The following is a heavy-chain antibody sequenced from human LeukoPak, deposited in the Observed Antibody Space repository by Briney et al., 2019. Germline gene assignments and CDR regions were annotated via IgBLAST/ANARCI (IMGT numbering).Heavy chain of an antibody. CDR2: IYYSGST. Sequence: SETLSLTCTLSGRSISSYYWSWIRQPPGKGVEWIGSIYYSGSTNYNPSLKSRVTISVDTSKNQFSLKLSSVTAADTAVYYCARVGYSSSGNYYNDRGAFDYWGQGTLVTVSS. J-gene: IGHJ4*02. CDR3: ARVGYSSSGNYYNDRGAFDY. D-gene: IGHD3-10*01. CDR1: GRSISSYY. V-gene: IGHV4-59*01.